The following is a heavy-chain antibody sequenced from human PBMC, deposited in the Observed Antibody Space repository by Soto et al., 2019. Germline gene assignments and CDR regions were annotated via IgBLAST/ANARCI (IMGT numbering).Heavy chain of an antibody. V-gene: IGHV3-11*01. J-gene: IGHJ3*02. CDR1: GFTFSDYY. D-gene: IGHD3-16*02. CDR3: ARAGYRYEHAFDI. CDR2: ISSSGSTI. Sequence: PGGSLRLSCAASGFTFSDYYMSWMRKAPGKGLEWVSYISSSGSTIYYADSVKGRFTISRDNAKNSLYLQMNSLRAEDTAVYYCARAGYRYEHAFDIWGQGTMVTVSS.